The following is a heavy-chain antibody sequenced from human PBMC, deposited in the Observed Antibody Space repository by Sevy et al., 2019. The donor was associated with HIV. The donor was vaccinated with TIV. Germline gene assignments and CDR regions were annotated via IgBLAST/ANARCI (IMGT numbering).Heavy chain of an antibody. Sequence: GGSLRLSCAASGFTFSSYPMHWVRQAPGKGLEWVAVISYDGSSKYYADSVKGRFTISRDNSKNTLYLQMNSLRAEDTAVYYCAKDLILGGRNAVTTTGYWGQGTLVTVSS. D-gene: IGHD4-17*01. V-gene: IGHV3-30-3*01. J-gene: IGHJ4*02. CDR3: AKDLILGGRNAVTTTGY. CDR2: ISYDGSSK. CDR1: GFTFSSYP.